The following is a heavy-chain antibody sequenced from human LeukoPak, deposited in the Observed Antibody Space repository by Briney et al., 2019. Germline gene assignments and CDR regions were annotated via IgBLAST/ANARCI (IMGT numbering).Heavy chain of an antibody. CDR3: APSQGHGIGY. CDR2: ITTTSSTI. Sequence: PGGSLRLSCAASGFTFSSYSMNWVRQAPGKGLEWVSYITTTSSTIYYEDSVKGRFTISRDNAKNSLYLQMNSLRAEDTAVYYCAPSQGHGIGYWGQGTLVTVSS. V-gene: IGHV3-48*01. J-gene: IGHJ4*02. D-gene: IGHD1-14*01. CDR1: GFTFSSYS.